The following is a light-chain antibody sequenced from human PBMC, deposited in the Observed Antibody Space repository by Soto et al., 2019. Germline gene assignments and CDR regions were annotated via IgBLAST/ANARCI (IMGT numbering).Light chain of an antibody. CDR1: QSISRW. CDR3: HSRA. J-gene: IGKJ5*01. CDR2: DAS. Sequence: DIQMTQSPSTLSASLGDRVTITCRARQSISRWLAWYQQKPGRAPKLLIYDASTLESGVPSRFSGSGPETEFTLTISRLQPDDFATYFCHSRAFGQGTRLEIK. V-gene: IGKV1-5*01.